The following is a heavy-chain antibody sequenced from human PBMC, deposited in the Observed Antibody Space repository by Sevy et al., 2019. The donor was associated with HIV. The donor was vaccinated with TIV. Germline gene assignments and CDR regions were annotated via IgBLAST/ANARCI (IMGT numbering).Heavy chain of an antibody. CDR3: ARHGYSSSWYPTYGMDV. CDR2: IYPGDSDT. CDR1: GYSFTSYW. D-gene: IGHD6-13*01. J-gene: IGHJ6*02. V-gene: IGHV5-51*01. Sequence: GESLKISCKGSGYSFTSYWIGWVRQMPGKGLELMGIIYPGDSDTRYSPSFQGQVTISADKSISTAYLQWSSLKASDTAMYYCARHGYSSSWYPTYGMDVWGQGTTVTVSS.